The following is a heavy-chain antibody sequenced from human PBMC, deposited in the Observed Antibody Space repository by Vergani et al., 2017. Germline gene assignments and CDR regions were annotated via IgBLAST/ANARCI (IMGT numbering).Heavy chain of an antibody. CDR2: IYSGENT. J-gene: IGHJ4*02. CDR3: ARVFVGCTTTSCYRYFDY. V-gene: IGHV3-66*01. Sequence: EVQLLESGGGLVQPGGSLRLSCAASGFAVSSNYMSWARQAPGRGLEWVSAIYSGENTFYADSVKGRFTISRDNSKNTVYLQMNSLRAEDTAVYSCARVFVGCTTTSCYRYFDYWGQGTLVTVSS. D-gene: IGHD2-2*01. CDR1: GFAVSSNY.